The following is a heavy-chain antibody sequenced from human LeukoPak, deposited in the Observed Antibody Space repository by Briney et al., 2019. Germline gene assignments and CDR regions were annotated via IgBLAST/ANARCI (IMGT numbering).Heavy chain of an antibody. CDR1: GFTFSRFW. V-gene: IGHV3-15*01. CDR3: VTGGHYFGT. D-gene: IGHD3-10*01. J-gene: IGHJ5*02. Sequence: GGSLRLSCAASGFTFSRFWMSWVRQAPGKGLEWVGRIKSKPDGGTPDYAAPVTGRFTISRDDSINTLYLQMDTLKTEDTAVYHCVTGGHYFGTWGQGTLVTVSS. CDR2: IKSKPDGGTP.